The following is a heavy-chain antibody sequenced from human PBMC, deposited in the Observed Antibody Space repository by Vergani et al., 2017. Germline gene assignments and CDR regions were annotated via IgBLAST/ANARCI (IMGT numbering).Heavy chain of an antibody. CDR3: ATIGYRRWGYYFDY. J-gene: IGHJ4*02. CDR2: ICHTEDT. D-gene: IGHD2-2*02. CDR1: CDPISSNNC. Sequence: QVQLQESGPGLVKAPGNLSLTCDVFCDPISSNNCWTWVRQPPGKGLEEIGEICHTEDTKYSPSLKSRVTVSVDESRNLFSLRLNSVTAADTTVYYCATIGYRRWGYYFDYCRQASLVTVSS. V-gene: IGHV4-4*03.